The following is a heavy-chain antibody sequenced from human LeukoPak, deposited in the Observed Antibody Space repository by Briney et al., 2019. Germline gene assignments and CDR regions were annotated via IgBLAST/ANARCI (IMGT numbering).Heavy chain of an antibody. CDR1: GGTFSSYA. CDR3: ARSVAARPSAHYYYYYYMDV. D-gene: IGHD6-6*01. CDR2: IIPIFGTA. V-gene: IGHV1-69*05. J-gene: IGHJ6*03. Sequence: GSSVKVSCKASGGTFSSYAISWVRQAPGQGLEWMGGIIPIFGTANYAQKFQGRVTITTDESTSTAYMELSSLRSEDTAVYYCARSVAARPSAHYYYYYYMDVWGKGTTVTVSS.